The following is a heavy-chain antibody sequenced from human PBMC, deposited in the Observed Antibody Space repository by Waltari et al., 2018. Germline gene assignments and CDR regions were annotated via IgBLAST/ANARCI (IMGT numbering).Heavy chain of an antibody. CDR1: GGTFSSYA. CDR3: ATHTSGAFDI. V-gene: IGHV1-69*01. CDR2: IIPIFGTA. J-gene: IGHJ3*02. Sequence: QVQLVQSGAEVKKPGSSVKVSCKASGGTFSSYAISWVRQAPGQGLEWMGGIIPIFGTANHAQEFPGRGKINADESTGTAYIELSSLRSEDTAVYYCATHTSGAFDIWGQGKMVTVSS.